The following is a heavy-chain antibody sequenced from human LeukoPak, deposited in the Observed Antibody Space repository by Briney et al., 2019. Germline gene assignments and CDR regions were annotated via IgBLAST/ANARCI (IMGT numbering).Heavy chain of an antibody. D-gene: IGHD6-19*01. Sequence: SETLSLTCTVSGGSINNYYWTWIRQPADKGLEWIGRIYSDGSTSYNPSLKSRITMSLDTSKNQFSLKLNSMTAADTAVYYCARDSSGWPSLDHWGQGTLVTVSS. CDR3: ARDSSGWPSLDH. CDR2: IYSDGST. J-gene: IGHJ4*02. V-gene: IGHV4-4*07. CDR1: GGSINNYY.